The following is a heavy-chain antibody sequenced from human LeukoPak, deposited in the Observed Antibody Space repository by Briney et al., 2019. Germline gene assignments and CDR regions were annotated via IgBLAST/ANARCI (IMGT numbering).Heavy chain of an antibody. CDR3: ARDGSTVTNYYFDH. CDR1: GFTFSSYS. J-gene: IGHJ4*02. Sequence: PGGSLRLSCAASGFTFSSYSMNWVRQAPGKGLEWVSSISSSSSYIYYADSVKGRFTISRDNAKNSLYLQMNSLRAEDTAVYYCARDGSTVTNYYFDHWGQGTLVTVSS. V-gene: IGHV3-21*01. CDR2: ISSSSSYI. D-gene: IGHD4-17*01.